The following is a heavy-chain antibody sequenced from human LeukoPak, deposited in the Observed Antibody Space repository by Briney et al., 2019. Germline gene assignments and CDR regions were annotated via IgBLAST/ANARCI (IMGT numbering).Heavy chain of an antibody. CDR2: IYASGST. CDR1: GASISSYY. CDR3: ARARDYYDSSSYPNWFDP. Sequence: SETLSLTCSVSGASISSYYWNWIRQSAGKGLEWVGRIYASGSTNYNPSLKSRVIMSVDKSQNQFSLKLSSVTAADTAVYYCARARDYYDSSSYPNWFDPWGQGTLVTVSS. J-gene: IGHJ5*02. V-gene: IGHV4-4*07. D-gene: IGHD3-22*01.